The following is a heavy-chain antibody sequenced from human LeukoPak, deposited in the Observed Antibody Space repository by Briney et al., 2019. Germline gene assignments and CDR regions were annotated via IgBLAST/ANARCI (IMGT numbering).Heavy chain of an antibody. CDR2: MYYSGNT. Sequence: SETLSLTCKVSGGSISSDYWNWVRQPPGKGLEWIGYMYYSGNTNYNPSLKSRATLSVDTSKKQFSLKLSSVTAADTAVYYCASLGYSSGWYAVYWGQGTLVTVSS. D-gene: IGHD6-19*01. J-gene: IGHJ4*02. CDR3: ASLGYSSGWYAVY. CDR1: GGSISSDY. V-gene: IGHV4-59*12.